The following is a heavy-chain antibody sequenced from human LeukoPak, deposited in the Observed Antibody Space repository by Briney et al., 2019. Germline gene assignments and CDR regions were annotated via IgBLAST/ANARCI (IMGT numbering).Heavy chain of an antibody. V-gene: IGHV4-59*01. Sequence: SETLSLTCTVSGGSISSYYWSWIRQPPGKGLEGIGDIYYSGRTNNNPSLKSRVTISVDTSKNQFSLKLSSVTAADTAVYYCALASSFIDYWGQGTLVTVSS. J-gene: IGHJ4*02. CDR2: IYYSGRT. D-gene: IGHD6-13*01. CDR1: GGSISSYY. CDR3: ALASSFIDY.